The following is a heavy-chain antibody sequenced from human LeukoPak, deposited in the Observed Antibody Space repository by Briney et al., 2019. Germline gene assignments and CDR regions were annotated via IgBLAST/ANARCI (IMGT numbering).Heavy chain of an antibody. CDR1: GFTFSSYW. D-gene: IGHD5-24*01. CDR2: IKQDGSEK. J-gene: IGHJ6*03. V-gene: IGHV3-7*01. Sequence: GGSLRLSCAASGFTFSSYWMSWVRQAPGKGLEWVANIKQDGSEKYYVDSVKGRFTISRDNAKNSLYLQMNSLRAEDTAVYYCARGPDGYNNHYYYYMDVWGKGTTVTVSS. CDR3: ARGPDGYNNHYYYYMDV.